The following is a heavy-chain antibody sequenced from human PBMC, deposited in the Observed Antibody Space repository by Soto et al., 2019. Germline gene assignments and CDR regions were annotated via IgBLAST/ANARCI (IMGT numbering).Heavy chain of an antibody. Sequence: QVQLQESGPGLVKPSETLSLTCTVSGGSISSYYWSWIRQPPGKGLEWIGYIYYSGSTNYNPSLNSRSTITVDTSKNQFSLKLNSMTAADTAVYYCARHNYGSGSTYFDYWGQGTLVTVSS. D-gene: IGHD3-10*01. J-gene: IGHJ4*02. V-gene: IGHV4-59*08. CDR2: IYYSGST. CDR3: ARHNYGSGSTYFDY. CDR1: GGSISSYY.